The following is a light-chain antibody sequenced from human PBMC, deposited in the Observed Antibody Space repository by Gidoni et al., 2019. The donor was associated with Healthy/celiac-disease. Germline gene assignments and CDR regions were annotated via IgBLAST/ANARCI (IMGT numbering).Light chain of an antibody. CDR1: QSVSSSY. V-gene: IGKV3-20*01. CDR2: GAS. CDR3: QQYGSTPRT. J-gene: IGKJ1*01. Sequence: EIVSTQPPGTLALSPGERATLTSRASQSVSSSYLACYQQKPSRAPRLLIYGASSRATGIPDRFSGSGSGADFTLTISRLEPEDFAVNYCQQYGSTPRTFGQGTKVEIK.